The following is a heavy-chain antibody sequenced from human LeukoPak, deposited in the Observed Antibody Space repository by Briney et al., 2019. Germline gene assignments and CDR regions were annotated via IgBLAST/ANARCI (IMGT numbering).Heavy chain of an antibody. J-gene: IGHJ4*02. D-gene: IGHD1-26*01. CDR1: GYTFTSFG. Sequence: ASVKVSCKASGYTFTSFGISWVRQAPGQGLEWMGWISAYNGNTNYAQKLQGRVTMTTDTSTSTAYMELRSLRSDDTAVYYCARDVPSGSYLDYWGQGTLVTVSS. CDR3: ARDVPSGSYLDY. V-gene: IGHV1-18*01. CDR2: ISAYNGNT.